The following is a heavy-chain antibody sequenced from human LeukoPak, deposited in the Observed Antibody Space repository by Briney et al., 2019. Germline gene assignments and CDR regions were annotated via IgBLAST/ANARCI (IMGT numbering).Heavy chain of an antibody. J-gene: IGHJ5*02. CDR1: GGAISSESYY. Sequence: PSETLSLTCTVSGGAISSESYYWSWIRQPAGKGLEWIGRIYTSGITNYNPSLKSRVTISVDTSKSQFSLNLSSVTAADTAVYYCAGVLVLGELNWFDPWGQGTLVTVSA. D-gene: IGHD3-16*01. V-gene: IGHV4-61*02. CDR3: AGVLVLGELNWFDP. CDR2: IYTSGIT.